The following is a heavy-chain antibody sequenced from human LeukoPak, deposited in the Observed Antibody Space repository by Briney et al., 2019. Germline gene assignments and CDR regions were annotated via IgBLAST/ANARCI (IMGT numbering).Heavy chain of an antibody. CDR2: IYYSGST. J-gene: IGHJ5*02. Sequence: SETLSLTCTVSGGSISSYYWSWIRQPPGKGLEWIGYIYYSGSTNYNPSLKSRVTISVDTSKNQFSLKLSSVTAADTAVYYCARTSYYWFDPWGQGTLVTVSS. V-gene: IGHV4-59*01. D-gene: IGHD3-10*01. CDR1: GGSISSYY. CDR3: ARTSYYWFDP.